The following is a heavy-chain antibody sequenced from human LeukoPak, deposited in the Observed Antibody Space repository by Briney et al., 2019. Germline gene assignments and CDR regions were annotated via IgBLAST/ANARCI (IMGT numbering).Heavy chain of an antibody. Sequence: GGSLRLSCAASGFTFSSYRMNWVRQAPGKGLEWVSSISSSSSYIYYADSVKGRFTISRDNAKNSLYLQMDSLRAEDTAVYYCARVTTAHYFDYWGQGTLVTVSS. CDR2: ISSSSSYI. CDR1: GFTFSSYR. V-gene: IGHV3-21*01. D-gene: IGHD5-18*01. J-gene: IGHJ4*02. CDR3: ARVTTAHYFDY.